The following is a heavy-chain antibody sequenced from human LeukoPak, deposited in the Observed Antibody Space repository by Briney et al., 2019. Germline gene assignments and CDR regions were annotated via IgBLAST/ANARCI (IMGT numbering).Heavy chain of an antibody. CDR2: IYSGGST. CDR3: ARDSSLLRTYDY. V-gene: IGHV3-66*01. Sequence: GGSLRLSCAASGFIFSSYAMSWVRQAPGKGLEWVSVIYSGGSTYYADSVKGRFTISRDNSKNTLYLQMNSLRAEDTAVYYCARDSSLLRTYDYWGQGTLVTVSS. J-gene: IGHJ4*02. CDR1: GFIFSSYA.